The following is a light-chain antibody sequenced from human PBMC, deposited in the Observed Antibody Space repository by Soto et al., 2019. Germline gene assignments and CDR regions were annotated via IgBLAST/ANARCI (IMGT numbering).Light chain of an antibody. V-gene: IGKV3-20*01. CDR2: RAF. J-gene: IGKJ1*01. CDR3: QQYGSSWWT. CDR1: QSVISSY. Sequence: EIVLTQSPGTLSLSPGERATLSCRASQSVISSYLARYQQKSGQAPRLFIFRAFNRATGIPDRFSGSGSGTDFTLTISRLEAEEFAVYDGQQYGSSWWTGGQAPKVE.